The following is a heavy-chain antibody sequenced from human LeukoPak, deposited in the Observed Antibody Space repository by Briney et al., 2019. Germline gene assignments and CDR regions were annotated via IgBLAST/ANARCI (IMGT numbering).Heavy chain of an antibody. CDR2: ISGSGGST. Sequence: SGGSLRLSCAASGFTFSSYAMSWVRQAPGKGLEWVSAISGSGGSTYYADSVKGRFTISRDNSKNTLYLQMNSLRAEDTAVYYCAKVTDYDFWSGYYTDSYVGFDYWGQGTLVTVSS. D-gene: IGHD3-3*01. CDR1: GFTFSSYA. CDR3: AKVTDYDFWSGYYTDSYVGFDY. J-gene: IGHJ4*02. V-gene: IGHV3-23*01.